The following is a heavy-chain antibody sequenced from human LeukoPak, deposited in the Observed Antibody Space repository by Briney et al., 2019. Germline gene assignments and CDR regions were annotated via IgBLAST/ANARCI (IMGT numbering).Heavy chain of an antibody. J-gene: IGHJ5*02. CDR2: ISTYVHDT. CDR3: VRDYFCSGGTCDDCFDP. V-gene: IGHV1-18*01. Sequence: ASVKVSCKASGYTFTNYGISWVRQAPGQGLEWMAWISTYVHDTNYAQKFRGRVTMTTDTSTSTAYMKPRSLGSDDTAVYYCVRDYFCSGGTCDDCFDPWGQGTLVTVSS. D-gene: IGHD2-15*01. CDR1: GYTFTNYG.